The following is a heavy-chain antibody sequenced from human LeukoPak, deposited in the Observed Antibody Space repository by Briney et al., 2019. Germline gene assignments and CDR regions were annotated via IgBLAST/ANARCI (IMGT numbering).Heavy chain of an antibody. D-gene: IGHD6-13*01. CDR2: IYHSGST. V-gene: IGHV4-4*02. J-gene: IGHJ4*02. CDR1: GGSISSSNW. CDR3: ARQGAAAGTGFDY. Sequence: SETLSLTCAVSGGSISSSNWWSWVRQPPGKGLEWIGEIYHSGSTNYNPSLKSRVTISVDKSKNQFSLKLSSVTAADTAVYYCARQGAAAGTGFDYWGQGTLVTVSS.